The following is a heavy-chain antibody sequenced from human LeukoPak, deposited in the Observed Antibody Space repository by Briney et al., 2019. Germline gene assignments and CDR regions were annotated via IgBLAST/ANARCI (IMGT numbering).Heavy chain of an antibody. CDR1: GFTFSSYA. CDR3: ARDETRYYGSGSSPPAYYYYYGMDV. D-gene: IGHD3-10*01. CDR2: ISYDGSNE. J-gene: IGHJ6*02. V-gene: IGHV3-30-3*01. Sequence: PGRSLRLSCAASGFTFSSYAMHWVRQAPGKGLEWVTVISYDGSNEYYADSVKGRFTISRDNSKNTLSLHMNSLRAEDTAVYYCARDETRYYGSGSSPPAYYYYYGMDVWGQGTTVTVSS.